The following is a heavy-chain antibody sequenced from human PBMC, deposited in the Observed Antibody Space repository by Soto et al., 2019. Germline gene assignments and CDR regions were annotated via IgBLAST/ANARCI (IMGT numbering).Heavy chain of an antibody. Sequence: SETLSLTCTVSGVSISSYYWIWIRQPPGKGLEWIGYIYYSGSTNYNPSLKSRVTISVDTSKNQFSLKLSSVTAADTAVYYCARLWDGYNYYFDYWGQGTLVTVSS. J-gene: IGHJ4*02. D-gene: IGHD5-12*01. V-gene: IGHV4-59*01. CDR1: GVSISSYY. CDR2: IYYSGST. CDR3: ARLWDGYNYYFDY.